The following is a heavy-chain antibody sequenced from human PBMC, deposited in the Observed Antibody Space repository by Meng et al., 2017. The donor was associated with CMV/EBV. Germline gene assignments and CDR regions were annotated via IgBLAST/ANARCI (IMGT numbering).Heavy chain of an antibody. CDR3: ARDTPGRRIWSGYPSGDYYGMDV. Sequence: GGSLRLSCAASGFTFSSYWMSWVRQAPGKGLEWVANIKQDGSEKYYVDSVKGRFTISRDNAMNSLYLQMNSLRAEDTAVYYCARDTPGRRIWSGYPSGDYYGMDVWGQGTTVTVSS. V-gene: IGHV3-7*01. CDR2: IKQDGSEK. J-gene: IGHJ6*02. D-gene: IGHD3-3*01. CDR1: GFTFSSYW.